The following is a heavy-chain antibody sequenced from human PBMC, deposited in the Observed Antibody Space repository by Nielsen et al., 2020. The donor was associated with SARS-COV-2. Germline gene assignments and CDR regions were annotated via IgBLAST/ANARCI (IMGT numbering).Heavy chain of an antibody. CDR2: IYYSGST. D-gene: IGHD6-13*01. Sequence: SETLSLTCTVSGGSISSYYWSWIRQPPGKGLEWIGYIYYSGSTNHNPSLKSRVTISVDTSKNQFSLKLSSVTAADTAVYYCARQRSRYSSRDYWGQGTLVTVSS. V-gene: IGHV4-59*08. J-gene: IGHJ4*02. CDR3: ARQRSRYSSRDY. CDR1: GGSISSYY.